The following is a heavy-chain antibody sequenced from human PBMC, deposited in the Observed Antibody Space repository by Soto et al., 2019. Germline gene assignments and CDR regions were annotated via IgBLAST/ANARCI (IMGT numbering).Heavy chain of an antibody. D-gene: IGHD5-18*01. CDR1: GGTFSSYA. V-gene: IGHV1-69*06. J-gene: IGHJ6*02. CDR3: ASPANSVDTAMAPTYYYYGMDV. Sequence: SVKVSCKASGGTFSSYAISWVRQAPVQGLEWMGGIIPIFGTANYAQKFQGRVTITADKSTSTAYMELSSLRSEDTAVYYCASPANSVDTAMAPTYYYYGMDVWGQGTTVTVSS. CDR2: IIPIFGTA.